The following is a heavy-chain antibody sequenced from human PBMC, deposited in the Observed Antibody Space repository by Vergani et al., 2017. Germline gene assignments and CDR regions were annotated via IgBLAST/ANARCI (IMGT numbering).Heavy chain of an antibody. V-gene: IGHV3-23*01. CDR2: ISYSGATT. J-gene: IGHJ3*01. D-gene: IGHD2-2*01. CDR1: GFTFSSFA. CDR3: AREYSSTSGRAFDF. Sequence: EVQLLESGGGLAQPGGSLRLSCAASGFTFSSFAMSWVRQAPGKGLEWVSSISYSGATTYYADSVKGRFTISRDTSTNMLYLQMDSLRAEDTAVYYCAREYSSTSGRAFDFWGQGTKVTVSS.